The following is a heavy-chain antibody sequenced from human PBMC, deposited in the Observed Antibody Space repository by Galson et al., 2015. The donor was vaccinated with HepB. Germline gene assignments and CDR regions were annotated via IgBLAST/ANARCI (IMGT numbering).Heavy chain of an antibody. CDR1: GFTLSSYW. Sequence: SLRLSCAASGFTLSSYWMHWVRQASGKGLEWVSYISSSSGTIYYADSVKGRFTISRDNAKNSLYLQMNSLRDEDTAVYYCARQHSGSYGYWGQGTLVTVSS. CDR3: ARQHSGSYGY. V-gene: IGHV3-48*02. CDR2: ISSSSGTI. D-gene: IGHD1-26*01. J-gene: IGHJ4*02.